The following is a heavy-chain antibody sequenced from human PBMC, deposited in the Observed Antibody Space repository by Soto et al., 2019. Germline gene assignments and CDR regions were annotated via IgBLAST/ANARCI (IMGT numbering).Heavy chain of an antibody. D-gene: IGHD2-2*01. CDR3: AGSSGGNVGIIIGSTNWCCP. Sequence: SVKVSCKASGGTFSSYRINWVRQAPGQGLEWVGGIVPIYRTADYAHKFQGRVTLTRDTCAGSGEMECSSLTYEDTAMHYCAGSSGGNVGIIIGSTNWCCPRGQ. V-gene: IGHV1-69*05. CDR1: GGTFSSYR. CDR2: IVPIYRTA. J-gene: IGHJ1*01.